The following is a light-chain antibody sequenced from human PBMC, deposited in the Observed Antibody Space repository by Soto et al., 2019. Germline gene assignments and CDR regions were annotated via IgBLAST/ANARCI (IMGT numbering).Light chain of an antibody. Sequence: QPASVSGSPGQSITISCTGTSSDVGGYDYVSWYQQHPGKAPKVMIYEVSNRPSGVSYRFSGSKSGNTASLTISGLQAEDEADYYCSSYTTSSTRVFGGGTKLTVL. V-gene: IGLV2-14*01. CDR3: SSYTTSSTRV. CDR1: SSDVGGYDY. CDR2: EVS. J-gene: IGLJ2*01.